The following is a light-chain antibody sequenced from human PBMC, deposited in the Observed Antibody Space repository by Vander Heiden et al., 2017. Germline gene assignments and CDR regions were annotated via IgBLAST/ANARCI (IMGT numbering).Light chain of an antibody. CDR2: DAS. J-gene: IGKJ5*01. Sequence: DIQMTQSPSSLSASVGDRVTITCQASQDISNYLNWYQQKPRKGPKLLIYDASDLETGVPSRFSGSGSGTEITFTISSLQPEDIAAYYCQRYDNLPPIAFGQGTRLEIK. CDR1: QDISNY. CDR3: QRYDNLPPIA. V-gene: IGKV1-33*01.